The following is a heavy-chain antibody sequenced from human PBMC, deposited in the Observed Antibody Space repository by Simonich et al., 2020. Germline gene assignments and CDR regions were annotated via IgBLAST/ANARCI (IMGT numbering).Heavy chain of an antibody. V-gene: IGHV1-2*06. D-gene: IGHD3-3*01. CDR3: ALRGGDFNFWSGYRFDP. CDR1: GYTFTGYY. J-gene: IGHJ5*02. Sequence: QVQLVQSGAEVKKPGASVKVSCKASGYTFTGYYMHWVRQAPGQGLEWMGRINPNSGGTNYAQKFQGRVTITADESTSTAYMELSSLRSEDTAVYYCALRGGDFNFWSGYRFDPWGQGTLVTVSS. CDR2: INPNSGGT.